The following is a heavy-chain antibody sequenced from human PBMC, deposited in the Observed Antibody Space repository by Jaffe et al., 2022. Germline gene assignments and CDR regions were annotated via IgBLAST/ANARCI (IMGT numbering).Heavy chain of an antibody. J-gene: IGHJ5*02. CDR3: ARGVLLWFGELCAWFDP. V-gene: IGHV4-61*02. D-gene: IGHD3-10*01. Sequence: QVQLQESGPGLVKPSQTLSLTCTVSGGSISSGSYYWSWIRQPAGKGLEWIGRIYTSGSTNYNPSLKSRVTISVDTSKNQFSLKLSSVTAADTAVYYCARGVLLWFGELCAWFDPWGQGTLVTVSS. CDR1: GGSISSGSYY. CDR2: IYTSGST.